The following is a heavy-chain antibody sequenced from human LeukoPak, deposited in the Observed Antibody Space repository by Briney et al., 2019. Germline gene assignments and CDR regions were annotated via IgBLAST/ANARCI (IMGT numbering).Heavy chain of an antibody. CDR1: GGSVSSKNGA. D-gene: IGHD6-19*01. Sequence: HSQTLSLTCVVSGGSVSSKNGAWNWIRQSPSRGLEWLGRTYYRSKWYNDYAESMEGRMTISQDTSKNQYSLHLNSVTPDDTAVYYCARDFGTTGWHTFDYWGQGTLVTVSS. J-gene: IGHJ4*02. CDR3: ARDFGTTGWHTFDY. CDR2: TYYRSKWYN. V-gene: IGHV6-1*01.